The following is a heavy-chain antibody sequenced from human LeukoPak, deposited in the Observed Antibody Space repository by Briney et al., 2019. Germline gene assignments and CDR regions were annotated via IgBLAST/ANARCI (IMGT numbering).Heavy chain of an antibody. J-gene: IGHJ6*02. Sequence: PGGSLRLSCAASGFTFSSYAMSWVRQAPGKGLEWASAISSSGGSTYYADSVKGRFTISRDNSKNTLYLQMNSLRAEDTAVYYCAKAGYCSSTSCYRNHGMDVWGQGTTVTVFS. CDR3: AKAGYCSSTSCYRNHGMDV. V-gene: IGHV3-23*01. D-gene: IGHD2-2*02. CDR1: GFTFSSYA. CDR2: ISSSGGST.